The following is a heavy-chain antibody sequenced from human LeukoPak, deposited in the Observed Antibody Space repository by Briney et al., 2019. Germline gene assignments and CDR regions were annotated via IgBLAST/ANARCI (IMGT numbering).Heavy chain of an antibody. Sequence: GESLKISCKGSGYSFTDYCIAWVRQMTGKGLEWMGIIYTDDSGTRYSPSFQGQVTFSVDKSISTAYLQWISLKASDSAMYYCAKCGGYSYADYWGQGTLVTVSS. CDR1: GYSFTDYC. V-gene: IGHV5-51*01. CDR2: IYTDDSGT. CDR3: AKCGGYSYADY. J-gene: IGHJ4*02. D-gene: IGHD3-16*02.